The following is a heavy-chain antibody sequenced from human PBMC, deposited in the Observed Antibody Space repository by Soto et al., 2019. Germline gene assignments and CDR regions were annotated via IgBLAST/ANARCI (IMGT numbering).Heavy chain of an antibody. V-gene: IGHV3-33*01. D-gene: IGHD6-13*01. CDR1: GFTFSSYG. CDR3: AREGAAAENWFDP. CDR2: IWYDGSNK. Sequence: QVQLVESGGGVVQPGRSLRLSCAASGFTFSSYGMHWVRQAPGKGLEWVAVIWYDGSNKYYADSVKGRFTISRDNSKNTLYLQMNSLRAEDTAVYYCAREGAAAENWFDPWGQGTLVTVSS. J-gene: IGHJ5*02.